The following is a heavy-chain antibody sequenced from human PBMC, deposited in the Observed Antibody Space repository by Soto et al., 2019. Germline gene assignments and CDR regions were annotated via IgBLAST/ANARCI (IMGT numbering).Heavy chain of an antibody. D-gene: IGHD3-3*01. CDR3: AKEEEDAEGYYDSNWDPLSLDS. CDR1: GFTFSTYG. V-gene: IGHV3-23*01. J-gene: IGHJ5*01. Sequence: EVQLLESGGGFVLPGGSLRLSCAASGFTFSTYGMSWVRQAPGKGLEWVSAIAGPGGGASYADSVQGRFTISSDDSKNTLQLQMNGLRAEDTAVYYCAKEEEDAEGYYDSNWDPLSLDSWGQGTLVTVSA. CDR2: IAGPGGGA.